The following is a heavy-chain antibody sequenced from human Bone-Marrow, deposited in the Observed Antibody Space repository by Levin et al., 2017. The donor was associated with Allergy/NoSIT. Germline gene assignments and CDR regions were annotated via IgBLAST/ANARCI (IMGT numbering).Heavy chain of an antibody. Sequence: SETLSLTCAVSGYSISSSNWWVWIRQPPGKGLEWIGYIYYSGSTYYNPSLKSRVTMSVDTSKNQFSLKLSSVTAVDTAVYYCARKSTSDTYYYDWGQGTLVTVSS. V-gene: IGHV4-28*01. J-gene: IGHJ4*02. CDR3: ARKSTSDTYYYD. CDR1: GYSISSSNW. D-gene: IGHD3-10*01. CDR2: IYYSGST.